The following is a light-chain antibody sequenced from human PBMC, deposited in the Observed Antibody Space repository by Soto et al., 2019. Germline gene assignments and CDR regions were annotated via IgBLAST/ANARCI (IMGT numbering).Light chain of an antibody. Sequence: EIVMTQSPATLSVSPGERATLSCRVSQSVRDNLAWYQQKPGQAPRLLIYGASTRATGIPARFSGSGSETEFSLTISSLRSEDFAVYFCQHYDSWPPLFGPGTKVDLK. CDR1: QSVRDN. CDR3: QHYDSWPPL. V-gene: IGKV3-15*01. CDR2: GAS. J-gene: IGKJ3*01.